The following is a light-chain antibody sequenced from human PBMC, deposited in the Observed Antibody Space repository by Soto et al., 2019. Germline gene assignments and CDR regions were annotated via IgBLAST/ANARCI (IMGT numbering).Light chain of an antibody. CDR3: QQYDNLFT. J-gene: IGKJ3*01. V-gene: IGKV1-33*01. CDR1: QYISTY. Sequence: DIQMTQSPSSLSASVGDRVTITCQASQYISTYLNWYQHKSGKAPKLLIYDTSNLQAGVPSRFSGSGSGTDFTFTISSQQPEDIGTYYCQQYDNLFTFGPGTKVDIK. CDR2: DTS.